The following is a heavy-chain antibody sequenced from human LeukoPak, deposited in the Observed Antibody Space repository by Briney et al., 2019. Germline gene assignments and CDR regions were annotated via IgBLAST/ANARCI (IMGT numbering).Heavy chain of an antibody. CDR2: MNPNSGDT. CDR3: ARPPSSGGSYYYYGMDV. J-gene: IGHJ6*02. CDR1: GYTFTSYD. Sequence: ASVTVSCTASGYTFTSYDINWVRQATGQGPEWMGWMNPNSGDTVYAQKFQGRVTMTRDTSISTAYMELSSLRSEDTAVYYCARPPSSGGSYYYYGMDVWGQGTTVTVSS. V-gene: IGHV1-8*02. D-gene: IGHD6-25*01.